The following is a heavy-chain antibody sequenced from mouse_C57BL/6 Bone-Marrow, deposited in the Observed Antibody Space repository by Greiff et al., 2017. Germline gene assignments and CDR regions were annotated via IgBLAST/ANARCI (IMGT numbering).Heavy chain of an antibody. V-gene: IGHV5-6*01. J-gene: IGHJ2*01. D-gene: IGHD1-2*01. Sequence: EVKLMESGGDLVKPGGSLKLSCAASGFTFSSYGMSWVRQTPDRRLEWVAISSSGGSYTYYPDSVKGRFTISSDNAKNTMYLQMSSLKSEDTAMYYCARQRTGYDFDYWGQGTTLTVSS. CDR1: GFTFSSYG. CDR2: SSSGGSYT. CDR3: ARQRTGYDFDY.